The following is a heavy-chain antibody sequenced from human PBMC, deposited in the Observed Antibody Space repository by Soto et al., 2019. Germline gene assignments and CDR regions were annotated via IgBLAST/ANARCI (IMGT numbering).Heavy chain of an antibody. CDR2: MNPNSGNT. J-gene: IGHJ5*02. CDR1: GYTFTSYD. CDR3: ARFIDCTNGVCYNGGFDP. Sequence: ASXKVSCKASGYTFTSYDINWVRQATGQGLEWMGWMNPNSGNTGYAQKFQGRVTMTRNTSISTAYMELSSLRSEDTAVYYCARFIDCTNGVCYNGGFDPWGQGTLVTVSS. D-gene: IGHD2-8*01. V-gene: IGHV1-8*01.